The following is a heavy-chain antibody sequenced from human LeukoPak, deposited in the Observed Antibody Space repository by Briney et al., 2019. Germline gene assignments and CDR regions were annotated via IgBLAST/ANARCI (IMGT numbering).Heavy chain of an antibody. CDR1: GFTFSSYW. Sequence: GGSLRLSCAASGFTFSSYWMHWVRQAPGKGLVWVSRINGDGSSTSYADSVKGRFTISRDDSKNTLYLQMNSLKTEDTAVYYCSTDRGARDCWGQGTVVTVSS. CDR2: INGDGSST. D-gene: IGHD3-10*01. CDR3: STDRGARDC. J-gene: IGHJ4*02. V-gene: IGHV3-74*01.